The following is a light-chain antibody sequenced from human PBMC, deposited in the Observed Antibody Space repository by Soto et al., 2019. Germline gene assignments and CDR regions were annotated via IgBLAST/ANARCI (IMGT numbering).Light chain of an antibody. CDR1: QRITTY. J-gene: IGKJ2*01. Sequence: IHMNLSTSSLSASVGDRVTITCRASQRITTYLNWYQQKPGKAPKLLISTAATLQGGVPSRFSGSGSGTDFTLTITTLQPEDFATYFCQQSYSTPYTFGQGTKLEIK. CDR2: TAA. V-gene: IGKV1-39*01. CDR3: QQSYSTPYT.